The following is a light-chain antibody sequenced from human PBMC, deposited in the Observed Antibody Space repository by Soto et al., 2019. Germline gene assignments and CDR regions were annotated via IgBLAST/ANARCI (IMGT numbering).Light chain of an antibody. V-gene: IGLV2-14*01. CDR3: SSYTSSSTLLYV. CDR1: SSDVGGYNY. Sequence: QSVLTQPASVSGSPGQSITISCTGTSSDVGGYNYVSWYQQHPGKAPKLMIYEVSNRPPGVSNRFSGCKSGHTASLTLSGLQAEPEADYYCSSYTSSSTLLYVFGTGTKVTVL. CDR2: EVS. J-gene: IGLJ1*01.